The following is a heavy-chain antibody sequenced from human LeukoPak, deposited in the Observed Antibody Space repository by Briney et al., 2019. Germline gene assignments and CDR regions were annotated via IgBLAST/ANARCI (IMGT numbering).Heavy chain of an antibody. CDR3: ARVSDILTGSIRRWPRGLFDY. Sequence: PSQTLSLTCTVSGGSISSGSYYWSWIRQHPGKGLEWIGYIYYSGSTNYNPSLKSRVTISVDTSKNQFSLKLSSVTAADTAVYYCARVSDILTGSIRRWPRGLFDYWGQGTLVTVSS. V-gene: IGHV4-31*03. D-gene: IGHD3-9*01. CDR2: IYYSGST. CDR1: GGSISSGSYY. J-gene: IGHJ4*02.